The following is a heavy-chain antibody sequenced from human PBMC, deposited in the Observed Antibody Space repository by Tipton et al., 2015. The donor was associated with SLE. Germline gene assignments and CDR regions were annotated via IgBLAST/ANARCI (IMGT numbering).Heavy chain of an antibody. Sequence: SSSSYYWGWVRQAPGKGLEWVANIKQDGSEKYYVDSVKGRFTISRDNAKNSLYLQMNSLRAEDTAVYYCARVGSGSYYMNGMDVWGQETTVTVSS. D-gene: IGHD3-10*01. CDR2: IKQDGSEK. CDR3: ARVGSGSYYMNGMDV. CDR1: SSSSYY. J-gene: IGHJ6*02. V-gene: IGHV3-7*01.